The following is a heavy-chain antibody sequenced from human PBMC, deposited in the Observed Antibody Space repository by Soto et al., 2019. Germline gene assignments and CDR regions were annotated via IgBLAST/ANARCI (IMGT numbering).Heavy chain of an antibody. CDR2: IYPGDSDT. Sequence: GESLKISCKGSGYSFTSYWIGWVRQMPGKGLEWMGIIYPGDSDTRYNPSFQGQVTISADKSISTAYLQWSSLKASDTAMYYCAREIAAADTYYGMDVWGQGTTVTVSS. CDR1: GYSFTSYW. J-gene: IGHJ6*02. CDR3: AREIAAADTYYGMDV. V-gene: IGHV5-51*01. D-gene: IGHD6-13*01.